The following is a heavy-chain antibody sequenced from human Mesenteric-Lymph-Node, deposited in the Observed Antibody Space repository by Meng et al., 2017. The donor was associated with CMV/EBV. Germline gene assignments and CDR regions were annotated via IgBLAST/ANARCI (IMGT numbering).Heavy chain of an antibody. Sequence: GGSLRLSCVASGFTFSSYWMHWVRQAPGKGLVWVSRINSDGSDTSYADSVKGRFTISRDNAKNTLYLQMDSLRAEDTAVYYCAAHLYHYDGSGYYSDHWGQGTLVTVSS. CDR3: AAHLYHYDGSGYYSDH. V-gene: IGHV3-74*01. CDR1: GFTFSSYW. J-gene: IGHJ4*02. D-gene: IGHD3-22*01. CDR2: INSDGSDT.